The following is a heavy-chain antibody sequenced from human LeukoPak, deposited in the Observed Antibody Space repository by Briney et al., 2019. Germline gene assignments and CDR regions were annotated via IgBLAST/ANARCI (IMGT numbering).Heavy chain of an antibody. CDR3: ARALQRGYCYGYDYYYYGMDV. Sequence: SETLSLTCTVSGGSFSSYYWSWIRQPARKGLEWIGRIYTSGSTNYNPSLKSRVTISVDTSRNQFSLKLRSVTAAGTAVYYCARALQRGYCYGYDYYYYGMDVWGQGTTVTVSS. V-gene: IGHV4-4*07. CDR2: IYTSGST. CDR1: GGSFSSYY. J-gene: IGHJ6*02. D-gene: IGHD5-18*01.